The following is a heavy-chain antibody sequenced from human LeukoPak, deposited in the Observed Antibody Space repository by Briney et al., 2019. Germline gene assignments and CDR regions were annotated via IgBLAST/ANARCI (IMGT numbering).Heavy chain of an antibody. CDR3: AKGAEIDL. V-gene: IGHV3-53*01. CDR1: GFTVITND. J-gene: IGHJ5*02. CDR2: LYSDGNT. Sequence: PGGSLRLSCAASGFTVITNDMTWVRQAPGKGLEWVSVLYSDGNTKYADSVQGRFTISRDNSKNTLYLEMNSLSPDDTAVYYCAKGAEIDLWGQGTLVTVSS. D-gene: IGHD3-16*01.